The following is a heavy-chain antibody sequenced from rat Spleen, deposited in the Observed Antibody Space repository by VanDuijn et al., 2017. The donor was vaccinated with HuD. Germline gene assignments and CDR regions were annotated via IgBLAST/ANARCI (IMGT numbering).Heavy chain of an antibody. CDR1: XXSIXXXYR. CDR2: INSAGST. CDR3: ARGVYPFTY. D-gene: IGHD1-11*01. J-gene: IGHJ3*01. Sequence: EVQLXXSGXXLVKPSXXXSLXXXVTXXSIXXXYRXXWIRKFPGNKLEWMGYINSAGSTNYNPSLKSRISITRDTSKNQFFLQVNSVTTEDTATYYCARGVYPFTYWGQGTLVTVSS. V-gene: IGHV3-3*01.